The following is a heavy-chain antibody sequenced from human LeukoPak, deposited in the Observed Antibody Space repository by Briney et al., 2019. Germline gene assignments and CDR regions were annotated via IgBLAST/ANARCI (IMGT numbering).Heavy chain of an antibody. J-gene: IGHJ4*02. V-gene: IGHV3-21*01. Sequence: GGSLRLSCAASGFTFSSYNMNWVRQAPGKGLEWVSSIGVGSTSISYTDSVKGRFTISRDDAKNSLFLQLNSLRAEDTAVYYCGVPGTHGAAFDYWGQGTLVTVSS. CDR3: GVPGTHGAAFDY. CDR2: IGVGSTSI. D-gene: IGHD1-26*01. CDR1: GFTFSSYN.